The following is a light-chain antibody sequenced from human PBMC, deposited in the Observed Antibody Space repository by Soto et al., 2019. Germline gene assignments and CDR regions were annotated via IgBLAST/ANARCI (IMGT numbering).Light chain of an antibody. CDR1: PSISSY. J-gene: IGKJ1*01. Sequence: DIQMTQSPSSLSASVGDRVTITCRASPSISSYLKWYKQKPGKAPRLLIYAASSLQSGVPSRFSGRGSGTHFTLTISSLQPEDFATYYCQQSYNTPWTLGQGTTVEI. CDR2: AAS. CDR3: QQSYNTPWT. V-gene: IGKV1-39*01.